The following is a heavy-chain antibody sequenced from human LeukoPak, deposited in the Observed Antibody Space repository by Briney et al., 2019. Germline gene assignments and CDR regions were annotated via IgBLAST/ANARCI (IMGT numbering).Heavy chain of an antibody. Sequence: PGGSLRLSCAASGFTFSSYAMSWVRQAPGKGLEWVSAISGSGGSTYYADSVKGRFTISRDNSKNTLYLQMNSLRAEDTAVYYCARAPDYGHAKGAFDIWGQGTMVTVSS. CDR3: ARAPDYGHAKGAFDI. J-gene: IGHJ3*02. D-gene: IGHD4-17*01. V-gene: IGHV3-23*01. CDR2: ISGSGGST. CDR1: GFTFSSYA.